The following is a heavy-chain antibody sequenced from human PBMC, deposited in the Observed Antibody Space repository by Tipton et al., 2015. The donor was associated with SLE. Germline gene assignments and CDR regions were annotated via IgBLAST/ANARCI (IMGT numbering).Heavy chain of an antibody. CDR1: GGSISSYY. CDR3: AGALDTSMGPFDC. J-gene: IGHJ4*02. CDR2: IYYSGST. D-gene: IGHD5-18*01. V-gene: IGHV4-59*01. Sequence: TLSLTCTVSGGSISSYYWSWIRQPPGKGLEWIGYIYYSGSTNYNPSLKSRVTISVDTSKNQFSLKLSSVTAADTAVNYCAGALDTSMGPFDCWGQGTLVTVSS.